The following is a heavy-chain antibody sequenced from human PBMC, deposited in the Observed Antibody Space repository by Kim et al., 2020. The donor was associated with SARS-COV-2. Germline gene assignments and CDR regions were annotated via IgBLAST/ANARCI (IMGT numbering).Heavy chain of an antibody. CDR3: ARDLGGFDSSGYFCY. CDR1: GYAFSDYS. D-gene: IGHD6-25*01. CDR2: INPNTGDA. V-gene: IGHV1-2*02. Sequence: ASVKVSCKASGYAFSDYSIHWVRQAPGQGLEWMGWINPNTGDAHYAQKFQGRVTITRDTSISTAYMEVTSLKSDDTAVYYCARDLGGFDSSGYFCYWGQGTLVTVSS. J-gene: IGHJ4*01.